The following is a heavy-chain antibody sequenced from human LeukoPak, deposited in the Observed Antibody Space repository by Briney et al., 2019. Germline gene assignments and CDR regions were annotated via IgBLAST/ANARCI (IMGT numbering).Heavy chain of an antibody. V-gene: IGHV3-20*04. CDR2: INWNGGST. CDR3: ARYPLRYYMDV. J-gene: IGHJ6*03. CDR1: GFTFSSYI. Sequence: RGSLRLSCAASGFTFSSYIMNWVRPAPGKGLEWVSGINWNGGSTGYPDSVTGRFTISRHNAKNPRYLQMNSLRDEDTALYYCARYPLRYYMDVWGKGTTVTVSS.